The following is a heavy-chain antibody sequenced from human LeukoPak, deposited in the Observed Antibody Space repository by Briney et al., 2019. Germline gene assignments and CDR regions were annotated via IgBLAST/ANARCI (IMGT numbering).Heavy chain of an antibody. D-gene: IGHD6-13*01. V-gene: IGHV3-23*01. Sequence: PGGSLRLSCAVSGFTFSSYAMSWVRQAPGKGLEWVSALSGSGGSTYYADSVKGRFTISRDNSKNTLYLQMNSLRAEDTAVYYCAKDLSYSSSWSRPYFDYWGQGTLVTVSS. CDR3: AKDLSYSSSWSRPYFDY. CDR1: GFTFSSYA. CDR2: LSGSGGST. J-gene: IGHJ4*02.